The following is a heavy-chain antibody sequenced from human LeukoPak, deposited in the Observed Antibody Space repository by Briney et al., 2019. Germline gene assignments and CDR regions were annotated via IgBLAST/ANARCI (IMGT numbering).Heavy chain of an antibody. Sequence: PGGSLRLSCAASGFTFSTYEMTWVRQAPGKGLEWVSYMSYSGDAINYADSVKGRFTISRDNAKRSLFLQMNSLRAEDTAVYYCASTLWFRVNYWGKGTLVTVSS. CDR1: GFTFSTYE. CDR2: MSYSGDAI. V-gene: IGHV3-48*03. CDR3: ASTLWFRVNY. D-gene: IGHD3-10*01. J-gene: IGHJ4*02.